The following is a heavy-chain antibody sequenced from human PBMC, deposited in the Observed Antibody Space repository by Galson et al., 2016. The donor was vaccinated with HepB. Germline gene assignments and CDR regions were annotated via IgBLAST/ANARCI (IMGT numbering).Heavy chain of an antibody. CDR3: TWTGFSWSDS. D-gene: IGHD1-14*01. Sequence: SLRLSCAASGLIFREAWVSWVRQAPGKGLEFIGCIKSNVVGGPTDYGAPVKGRFTISRDESQNPVYQQMNSLQTEDTAVYYCTWTGFSWSDSWGQGTLVTVSS. J-gene: IGHJ5*01. V-gene: IGHV3-15*01. CDR1: GLIFREAW. CDR2: IKSNVVGGPT.